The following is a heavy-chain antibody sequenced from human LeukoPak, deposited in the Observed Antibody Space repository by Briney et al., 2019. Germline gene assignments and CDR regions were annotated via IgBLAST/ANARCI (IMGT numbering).Heavy chain of an antibody. J-gene: IGHJ5*02. V-gene: IGHV1-18*01. CDR1: GYTFTDYG. CDR3: ARVDAREPITIFVPTRGNWFDP. D-gene: IGHD3-3*01. Sequence: ASVKVSCKASGYTFTDYGITWVRQAPGQGLEWMGWISAYNGNRNYAQKLQGRVTMTTDTSTSTAYMDLRSLRSDDTAVYYCARVDAREPITIFVPTRGNWFDPWGQGTLVTVSS. CDR2: ISAYNGNR.